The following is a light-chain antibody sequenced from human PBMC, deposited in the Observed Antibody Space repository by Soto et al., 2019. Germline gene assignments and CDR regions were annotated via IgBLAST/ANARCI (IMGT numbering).Light chain of an antibody. Sequence: EIVLTQSPATLSLSPGERATLSCRASQTVSSSFLAWYQLKPGQPPRLLIYGASSRATGIPDRFTGSGSGTDFTLTISRLESEDFAVYYCQQYGGSPRTFGQGTKVDIK. V-gene: IGKV3-20*01. CDR3: QQYGGSPRT. J-gene: IGKJ1*01. CDR1: QTVSSSF. CDR2: GAS.